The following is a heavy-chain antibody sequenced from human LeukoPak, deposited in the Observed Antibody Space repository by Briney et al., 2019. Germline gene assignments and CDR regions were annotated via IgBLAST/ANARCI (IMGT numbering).Heavy chain of an antibody. CDR3: ARGFGSGWSTLFDY. CDR2: INHSGST. V-gene: IGHV4-38-2*01. Sequence: SETLSLTCAVSGYSISSGYYWGWIRQPPGKGLEWIGEINHSGSTNYNPSLKSRVTISVDTSKNQFSLKLSSVTAADTTVYYCARGFGSGWSTLFDYWGQGTLVTVSS. D-gene: IGHD6-19*01. CDR1: GYSISSGYY. J-gene: IGHJ4*02.